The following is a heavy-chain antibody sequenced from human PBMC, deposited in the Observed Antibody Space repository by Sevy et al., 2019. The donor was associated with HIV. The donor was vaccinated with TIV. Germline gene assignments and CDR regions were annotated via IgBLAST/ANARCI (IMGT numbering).Heavy chain of an antibody. Sequence: GGSLRLSCAASGFTFSSYAMSWVRQAPGKGLEWVSAISGSGGSTYYADSVKGRFTISRDKFKNTLYLQMNSLRAEDTAVYYCAKNLGVVVAATGHSAFDIWGQGTMVTVSS. CDR3: AKNLGVVVAATGHSAFDI. D-gene: IGHD2-15*01. V-gene: IGHV3-23*01. CDR1: GFTFSSYA. J-gene: IGHJ3*02. CDR2: ISGSGGST.